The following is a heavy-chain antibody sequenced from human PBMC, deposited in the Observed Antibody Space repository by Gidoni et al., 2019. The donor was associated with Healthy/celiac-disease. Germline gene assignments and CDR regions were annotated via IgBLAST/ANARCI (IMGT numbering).Heavy chain of an antibody. D-gene: IGHD6-19*01. J-gene: IGHJ4*02. CDR1: GFTFSSYA. Sequence: EVQLLESGGGLVQPGGSLSLSCAASGFTFSSYAMSWVRQAPGKGLEWVSAISGSGGSTYYADSVKGRFTISRDNSKNTLYLQMNSLRAEDTAVYYCAKDWVMDRDDTAVAGGDYWGQGTLVTVSS. V-gene: IGHV3-23*01. CDR2: ISGSGGST. CDR3: AKDWVMDRDDTAVAGGDY.